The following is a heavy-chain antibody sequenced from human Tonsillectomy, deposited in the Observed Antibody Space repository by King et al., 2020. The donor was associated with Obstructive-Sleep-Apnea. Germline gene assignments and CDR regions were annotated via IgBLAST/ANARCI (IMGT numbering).Heavy chain of an antibody. V-gene: IGHV4-34*01. CDR2: INHSGST. D-gene: IGHD6-13*01. CDR1: GGSFSDYY. Sequence: VQLQQWGAGLLKPSETLSLTCAVFGGSFSDYYWSWIRQPPGKGLEWIGEINHSGSTNSTPSLKSRVTISIETSKNQFSLKLNSVTAADTAVYYCARGSGAAAVNWFDPWGQGTLVTVSS. J-gene: IGHJ5*02. CDR3: ARGSGAAAVNWFDP.